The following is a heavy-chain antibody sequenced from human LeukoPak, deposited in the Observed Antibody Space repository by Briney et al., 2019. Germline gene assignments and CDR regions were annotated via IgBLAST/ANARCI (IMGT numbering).Heavy chain of an antibody. CDR3: ARGPMGGYDSSGYSPYYYMDV. CDR1: GGTFSSYA. J-gene: IGHJ6*03. V-gene: IGHV1-8*02. Sequence: ASVKVSCKASGGTFSSYAINWVRQATGQGLEWMGWINPNSGNTGYAQKFQGRVTMTRNTSISTAYMEVSSLRSEDTAVYYCARGPMGGYDSSGYSPYYYMDVGGKGTTVTISS. CDR2: INPNSGNT. D-gene: IGHD3-22*01.